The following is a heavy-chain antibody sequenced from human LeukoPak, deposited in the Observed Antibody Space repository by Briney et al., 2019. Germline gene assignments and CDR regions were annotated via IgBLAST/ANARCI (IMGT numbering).Heavy chain of an antibody. Sequence: PSETLSLTRTVSGGSISSYYWSWIRQPAGKGLEWTGRIYTSGSTNYNPSLKSRVTVSVDTSKNQFSLKLSSVTAADTAVYYCARDEVTMVRGVIIGNWFDPWGQGTLVTVSS. CDR1: GGSISSYY. CDR3: ARDEVTMVRGVIIGNWFDP. V-gene: IGHV4-4*07. J-gene: IGHJ5*02. CDR2: IYTSGST. D-gene: IGHD3-10*01.